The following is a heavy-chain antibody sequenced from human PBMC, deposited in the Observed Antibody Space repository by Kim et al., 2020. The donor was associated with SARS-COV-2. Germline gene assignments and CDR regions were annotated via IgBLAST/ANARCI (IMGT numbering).Heavy chain of an antibody. CDR3: ARALANDPGPYYYGMDV. V-gene: IGHV4-59*01. D-gene: IGHD5-12*01. Sequence: SETLSLTCTVSGGSISSYYWSWIRQPPGKGLEWIGYIYYSGSTNYNASLKSRVTISVDTSKNQFSLKLSSVTAADTAVYYCARALANDPGPYYYGMDVWGQGTTVTVSS. CDR1: GGSISSYY. J-gene: IGHJ6*02. CDR2: IYYSGST.